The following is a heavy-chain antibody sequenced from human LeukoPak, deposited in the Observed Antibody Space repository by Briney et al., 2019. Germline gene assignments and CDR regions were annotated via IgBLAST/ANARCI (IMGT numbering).Heavy chain of an antibody. D-gene: IGHD3/OR15-3a*01. J-gene: IGHJ3*02. CDR3: ARVGLGATLGFDI. Sequence: VASVKVSCKASGYSFTAYYMHWVRQAPGHGPEWMGWINPNTGGTNYGQKFQGRVTMTSDTSISTAYMELSRLRSDDTAVYYCARVGLGATLGFDIWGQGTMVTVSS. CDR1: GYSFTAYY. CDR2: INPNTGGT. V-gene: IGHV1-2*02.